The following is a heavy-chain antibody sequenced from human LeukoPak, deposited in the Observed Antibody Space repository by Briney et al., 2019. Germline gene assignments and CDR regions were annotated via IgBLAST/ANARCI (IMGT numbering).Heavy chain of an antibody. CDR3: AREGPKGDLDN. CDR2: IYYSGST. V-gene: IGHV4-61*03. J-gene: IGHJ4*02. CDR1: GGSISSGGYY. Sequence: SETLSLTCTVSGGSISSGGYYWFWIRQPPGKGLEWIGYIYYSGSTKYNPSLKSRVTISVDRSKNHFSLNLSSVTAADTAVYFCAREGPKGDLDNWGQGTLVTVSS.